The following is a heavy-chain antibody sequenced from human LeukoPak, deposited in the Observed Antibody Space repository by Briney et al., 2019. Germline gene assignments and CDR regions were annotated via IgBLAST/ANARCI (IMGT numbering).Heavy chain of an antibody. CDR3: ARGRYYYGSGSYYNEDY. CDR1: GGSISGGGYS. V-gene: IGHV4-31*11. D-gene: IGHD3-10*01. CDR2: IYYSGST. Sequence: PSETLSLTCAVSGGSISGGGYSWSWIRQPPGKGLEWIGYIYYSGSTYYNPSLKSRVTISVDTSKNQFSLKLSSVTAADTAVYYCARGRYYYGSGSYYNEDYWGQGTLVTVSS. J-gene: IGHJ4*02.